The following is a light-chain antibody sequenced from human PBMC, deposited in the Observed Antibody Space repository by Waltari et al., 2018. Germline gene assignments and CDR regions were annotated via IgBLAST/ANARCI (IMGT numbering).Light chain of an antibody. CDR3: GTWDSSLSGAV. Sequence: QSGLTQPPSLSAAPGQKVTISCSGTISNIVNNYVAWYQQIPGTVPKLLIYENYKRPSGIPDRFSGSRSGTSATLVITGLLTGDEADYYCGTWDSSLSGAVFGGGTHLTVL. CDR1: ISNIVNNY. CDR2: ENY. V-gene: IGLV1-51*02. J-gene: IGLJ7*01.